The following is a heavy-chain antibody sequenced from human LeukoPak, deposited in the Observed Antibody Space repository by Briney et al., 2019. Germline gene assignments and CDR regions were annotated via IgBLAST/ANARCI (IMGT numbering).Heavy chain of an antibody. V-gene: IGHV1-69*02. CDR3: ATVRGVIINDY. Sequence: SVNVSCKASGGTFSSYTISWVRQAPGQGLEWMGRIIPILGIANYAQKFQGRVTITADKSTSTAYMELRSLRSEDTAVYYCATVRGVIINDYWGQGTLVTVSS. CDR2: IIPILGIA. D-gene: IGHD3-10*01. J-gene: IGHJ4*02. CDR1: GGTFSSYT.